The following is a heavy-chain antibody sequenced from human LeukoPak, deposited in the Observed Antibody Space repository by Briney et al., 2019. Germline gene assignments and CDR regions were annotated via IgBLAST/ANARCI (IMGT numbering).Heavy chain of an antibody. D-gene: IGHD1-26*01. CDR1: GFTFSTYG. V-gene: IGHV3-21*01. CDR3: ASVHSGSFQYYYHYYMDV. CDR2: ISSSSYI. Sequence: GGSLRLSCAASGFTFSTYGMNWVRQAPGKGLEWVSSISSSSYIYYADSVKGRFTISRDNANKSLNLQMNSLRAEDTAVYYCASVHSGSFQYYYHYYMDVWGKGTTVTVSS. J-gene: IGHJ6*03.